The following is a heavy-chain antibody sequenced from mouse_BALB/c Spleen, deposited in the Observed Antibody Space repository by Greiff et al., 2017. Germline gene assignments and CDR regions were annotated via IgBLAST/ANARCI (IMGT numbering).Heavy chain of an antibody. V-gene: IGHV2-9*02. D-gene: IGHD1-2*01. Sequence: QVQLQQSGPGLVAPSQSLSITCTVSGFSLTSYGVHWVRQPPGKGLEWLGVIWAGGSTNYNSALMSRLSISKDNSKSQVFLKMNSLHTDDTAMYYCARDYGGDLTWFAYWGQGTLVTVSA. CDR2: IWAGGST. CDR1: GFSLTSYG. J-gene: IGHJ3*01. CDR3: ARDYGGDLTWFAY.